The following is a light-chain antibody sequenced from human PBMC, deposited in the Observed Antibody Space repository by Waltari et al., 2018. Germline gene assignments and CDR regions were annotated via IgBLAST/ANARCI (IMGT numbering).Light chain of an antibody. J-gene: IGLJ3*02. CDR3: SSYAGSNNLHWV. V-gene: IGLV2-8*01. CDR1: SSDVGGYNY. CDR2: EVS. Sequence: QSALTQPPSASGSPGQSVTISCTGTSSDVGGYNYVSWSQQHPGKAPKLMIYEVSKRPSGVPDRFSGSKSSNTASLTVSGLQAEDEADYYCSSYAGSNNLHWVFGGGTKLTVL.